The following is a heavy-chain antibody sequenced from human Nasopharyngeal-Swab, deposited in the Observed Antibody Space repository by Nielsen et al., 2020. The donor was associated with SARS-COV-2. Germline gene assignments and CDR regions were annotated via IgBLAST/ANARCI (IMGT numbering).Heavy chain of an antibody. J-gene: IGHJ3*02. D-gene: IGHD3-22*01. CDR3: ARGAYYESRGAFDI. Sequence: GESLNISCAASGFTFSSYSMNWVRQPPGKGLEWVSSISSSSSYIYYADSVKGRFTISRDNAKNSLYLQMNSLRAEDTAVYYCARGAYYESRGAFDIWGQGTMVTVSS. CDR1: GFTFSSYS. V-gene: IGHV3-21*01. CDR2: ISSSSSYI.